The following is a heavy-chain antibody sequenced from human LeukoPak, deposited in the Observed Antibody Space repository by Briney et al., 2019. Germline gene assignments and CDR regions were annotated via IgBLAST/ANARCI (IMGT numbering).Heavy chain of an antibody. D-gene: IGHD3-10*02. CDR3: ARGHESVRHAFDI. V-gene: IGHV4-4*07. CDR2: IYTSGST. J-gene: IGHJ3*02. Sequence: PSETLSLTCCVSGGSISSYSWSWIRQPAGKGLEWIGRIYTSGSTDYNPSLKSRVTMSVDTSKNQFSLKLSSVTAADTAVYYCARGHESVRHAFDIWGQGTMVTVSS. CDR1: GGSISSYS.